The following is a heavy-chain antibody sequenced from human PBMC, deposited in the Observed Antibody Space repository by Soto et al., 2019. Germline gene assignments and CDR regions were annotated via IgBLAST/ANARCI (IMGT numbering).Heavy chain of an antibody. J-gene: IGHJ6*02. Sequence: SGPTLVNPTQTLTLTCTFSGFSLDTSGVGVGWIRQPPGKALEWLALIYWNDDKRYSPSLKSRLTITKDTSKNQVVLTMTNMDPVDTATYFCAHSHEYGDYVHGMDVWGQGTTGTGSS. CDR3: AHSHEYGDYVHGMDV. CDR2: IYWNDDK. CDR1: GFSLDTSGVG. V-gene: IGHV2-5*01. D-gene: IGHD4-17*01.